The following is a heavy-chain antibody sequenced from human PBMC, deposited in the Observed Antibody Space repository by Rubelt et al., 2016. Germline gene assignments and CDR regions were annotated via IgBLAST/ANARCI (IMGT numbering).Heavy chain of an antibody. J-gene: IGHJ6*02. D-gene: IGHD2-21*02. CDR3: ALTTIIPGMDV. CDR2: MYYTGSG. V-gene: IGHV4-30-4*08. Sequence: RGVYYWTWIRQFPGKGLEWLGYMYYTGSGYYNPSLKGRLTISVDTSKNQFSLKLSSVTAADTAVYYCALTTIIPGMDVWGQGTTVTVSS. CDR1: RGVYY.